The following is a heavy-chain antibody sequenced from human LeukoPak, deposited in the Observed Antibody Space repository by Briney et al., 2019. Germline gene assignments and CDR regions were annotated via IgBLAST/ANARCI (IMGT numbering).Heavy chain of an antibody. V-gene: IGHV3-23*01. CDR1: GFTFDDYG. J-gene: IGHJ4*02. Sequence: GGSLRLSCAASGFTFDDYGMSWVRQAPGKGLEWVSAISGSGGSTYYADSVKGRFTISRDNSKNTLYLQMNSLRAEDTAVYYCAKASDIVVVPAAIGLFGYWGQGTLVTVSS. CDR2: ISGSGGST. CDR3: AKASDIVVVPAAIGLFGY. D-gene: IGHD2-2*02.